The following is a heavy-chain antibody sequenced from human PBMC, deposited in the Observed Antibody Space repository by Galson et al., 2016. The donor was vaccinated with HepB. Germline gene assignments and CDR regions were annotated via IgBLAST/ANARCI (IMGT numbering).Heavy chain of an antibody. CDR2: IYPGDSDT. J-gene: IGHJ6*02. CDR3: ARLGGGRIASRRRYSYYGMDV. Sequence: QSGAEVKKPGESLKISCKGSEYSFPNYWIGWVRQMPGKGLEWMGIIYPGDSDTRYSPSFQRQVTIPADKSLRTAYLQWSSRKVADTAMYYCARLGGGRIASRRRYSYYGMDVWGQGTTVTVSS. V-gene: IGHV5-51*01. CDR1: EYSFPNYW. D-gene: IGHD6-6*01.